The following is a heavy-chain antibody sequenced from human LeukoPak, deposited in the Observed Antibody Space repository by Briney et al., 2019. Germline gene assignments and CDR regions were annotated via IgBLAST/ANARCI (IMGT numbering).Heavy chain of an antibody. D-gene: IGHD6-19*01. V-gene: IGHV3-13*01. CDR3: ARAVSSGWYGD. CDR1: GFTFSSYD. Sequence: GGSLRLSCAASGFTFSSYDMHWVRQATGKGLEWVSAIGPAGDTYYPGAVKCRFTISRENAKNSLYLQMHSLSAGDTAVYSCARAVSSGWYGDWGQGKLVTASS. J-gene: IGHJ4*02. CDR2: IGPAGDT.